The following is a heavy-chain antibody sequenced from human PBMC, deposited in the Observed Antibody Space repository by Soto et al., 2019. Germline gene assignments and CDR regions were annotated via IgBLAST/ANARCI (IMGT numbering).Heavy chain of an antibody. CDR1: GDSVSSNSAA. CDR2: TYYRSKWYN. Sequence: SQTLSLTCAISGDSVSSNSAAWNWIRQSPSRGLEWLGRTYYRSKWYNDYAVSVKSRITINPDTSKNQFSLQLNSVTPEDTAVYYCARGGKSGAPADLYYSYYYGMDVWGQGTTVTVSS. CDR3: ARGGKSGAPADLYYSYYYGMDV. D-gene: IGHD6-13*01. V-gene: IGHV6-1*01. J-gene: IGHJ6*02.